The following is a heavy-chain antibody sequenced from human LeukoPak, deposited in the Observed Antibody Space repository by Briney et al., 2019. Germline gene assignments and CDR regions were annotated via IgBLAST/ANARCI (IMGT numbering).Heavy chain of an antibody. Sequence: ASVKVSFKASGYTFTGYYMHWVRQAPGQGLEWMGWINPNSGGTNYAQKFQGRVTMTRDTSISTAYMELSRLRSDDTAVYYCARGGGIAAAGMGYWGQGTLVTVSS. CDR2: INPNSGGT. J-gene: IGHJ4*02. CDR3: ARGGGIAAAGMGY. CDR1: GYTFTGYY. D-gene: IGHD6-13*01. V-gene: IGHV1-2*02.